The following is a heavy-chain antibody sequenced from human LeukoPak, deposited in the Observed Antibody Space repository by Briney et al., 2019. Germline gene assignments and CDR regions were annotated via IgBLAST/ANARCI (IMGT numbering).Heavy chain of an antibody. CDR3: TKDRSGRETGNQRDDY. V-gene: IGHV3-48*03. J-gene: IGHJ4*02. Sequence: GGSLRLSCAASGFTFSSYEMNWVRQAPGKGLEWVSYISSSGSTIYYADSVKGRFTVSRDNSGSTLYLQMNSLRADDTAVYFCTKDRSGRETGNQRDDYWGQGTLVTVSS. CDR1: GFTFSSYE. D-gene: IGHD1-14*01. CDR2: ISSSGSTI.